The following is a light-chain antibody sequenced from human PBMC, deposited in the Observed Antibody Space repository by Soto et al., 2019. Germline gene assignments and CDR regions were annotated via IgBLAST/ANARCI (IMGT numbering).Light chain of an antibody. Sequence: QSALTQPRSVSGSPGQSVTISCTGTSSDVGGYNYVSWYQQHPGKAPKLMIYDVSKRPSGVLDRFSGSKSGNTASLTISGLQAEDEADYYCCSYAGSYNVVFGGGTKVTVL. CDR3: CSYAGSYNVV. CDR2: DVS. CDR1: SSDVGGYNY. V-gene: IGLV2-11*01. J-gene: IGLJ2*01.